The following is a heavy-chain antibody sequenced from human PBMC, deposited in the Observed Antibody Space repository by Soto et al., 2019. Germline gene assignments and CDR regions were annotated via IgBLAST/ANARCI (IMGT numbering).Heavy chain of an antibody. CDR3: AKTDSGWREDY. CDR1: GFTFSSYG. J-gene: IGHJ4*02. D-gene: IGHD5-12*01. V-gene: IGHV3-30*18. CDR2: ISYDGSNK. Sequence: SGWSLRLSCAASGFTFSSYGMHWVRQAPGKGLEWVAVISYDGSNKYYADSVKGRFTISRDNSKNTLYLQMNSLRAEDTAVYYCAKTDSGWREDYWGQGTLVTVSS.